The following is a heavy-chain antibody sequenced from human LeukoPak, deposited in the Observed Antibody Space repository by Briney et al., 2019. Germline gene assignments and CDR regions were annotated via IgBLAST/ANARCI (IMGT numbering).Heavy chain of an antibody. D-gene: IGHD4-11*01. CDR2: ITSNGYGI. V-gene: IGHV3-9*01. Sequence: GRSLRLSCAASGFTFDDYAIHWVRHAPGKGLEWVSGITSNGYGIAYADSVKGRFTISRDNAKNYLYLQMNSLRAEDTALYYCARAPDRRNVIRYFDNWRQGTLITVSP. CDR3: ARAPDRRNVIRYFDN. J-gene: IGHJ4*02. CDR1: GFTFDDYA.